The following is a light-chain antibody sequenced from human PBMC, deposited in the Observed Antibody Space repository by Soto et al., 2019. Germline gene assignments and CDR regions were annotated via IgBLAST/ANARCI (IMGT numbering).Light chain of an antibody. V-gene: IGKV3-15*01. CDR1: QNVNSN. Sequence: EKVMTQSPATLSVSPGERATLSCRASQNVNSNLVWYQQKPGQAPRLLIYGASTRATGIPARFSGSASGTEFTLTNSSLHSEAFAVYYCQPCDDWPLTFDGVTKVEIK. J-gene: IGKJ4*01. CDR3: QPCDDWPLT. CDR2: GAS.